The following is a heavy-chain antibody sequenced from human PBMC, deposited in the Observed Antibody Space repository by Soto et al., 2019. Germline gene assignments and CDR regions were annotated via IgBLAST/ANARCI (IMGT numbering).Heavy chain of an antibody. CDR2: IYPGDSDT. CDR1: GYSFTSYW. J-gene: IGHJ4*02. V-gene: IGHV5-51*01. Sequence: PGESLKISCKGSGYSFTSYWIGWVRQMPGKGLEWMGIIYPGDSDTRYSPSFQGQVTISADKSISTAYLQWSSLKASGTAMYYCARRPYCSGGSCLIDYWGQGTLVTVSS. D-gene: IGHD2-15*01. CDR3: ARRPYCSGGSCLIDY.